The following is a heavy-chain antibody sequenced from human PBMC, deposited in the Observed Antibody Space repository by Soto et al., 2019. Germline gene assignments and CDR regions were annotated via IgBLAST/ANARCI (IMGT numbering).Heavy chain of an antibody. V-gene: IGHV4-59*08. CDR3: ARKHYDPPAKFDV. CDR2: IYYSGST. D-gene: IGHD3-16*01. CDR1: GGSISSYY. J-gene: IGHJ6*02. Sequence: PSETLSLTCTVSGGSISSYYWSWIRQPPGKGLEWIGYIYYSGSTNYNPSLKSRVTISVDTSKNQFSLKLSSVTAADTAVYYCARKHYDPPAKFDVRGQRNTVTGSS.